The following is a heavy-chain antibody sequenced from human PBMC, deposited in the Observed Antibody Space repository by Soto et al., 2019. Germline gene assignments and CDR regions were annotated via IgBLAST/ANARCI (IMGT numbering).Heavy chain of an antibody. Sequence: SETLSLTCSVSSCSISSSDYYWRLFRQPPGKGLEWIGYINYSGRTYYKPTLKSRVSISIDSSKNQFSLRLTSVTVAVTAVYFCAWFSTLGKDYGVDVWGQGTTVP. J-gene: IGHJ6*01. D-gene: IGHD6-13*01. CDR3: AWFSTLGKDYGVDV. CDR2: INYSGRT. V-gene: IGHV4-30-4*01. CDR1: SCSISSSDYY.